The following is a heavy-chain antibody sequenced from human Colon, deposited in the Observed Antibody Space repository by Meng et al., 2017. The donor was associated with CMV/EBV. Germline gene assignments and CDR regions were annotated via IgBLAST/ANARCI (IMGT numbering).Heavy chain of an antibody. D-gene: IGHD6-6*01. V-gene: IGHV3-48*04. J-gene: IGHJ6*02. CDR1: GFVLGDYF. CDR3: VRDLYPSIAVGPNFYNYAMDL. Sequence: GESLKISCAASGFVLGDYFMNWVRQAPGKGLEWVAYISSTSYTIYYADSVKGRFTISRDNAKNSLYLQMNSLRAEDTAVYYCVRDLYPSIAVGPNFYNYAMDLWGQGTTVTVSS. CDR2: ISSTSYTI.